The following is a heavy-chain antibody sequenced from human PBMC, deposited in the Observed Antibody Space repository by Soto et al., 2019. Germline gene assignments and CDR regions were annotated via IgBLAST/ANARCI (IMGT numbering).Heavy chain of an antibody. J-gene: IGHJ6*02. CDR1: GFTFSSYA. CDR3: ASSITIFGVVEYGMDV. CDR2: ISGSGGST. V-gene: IGHV3-23*01. D-gene: IGHD3-3*01. Sequence: PGGSLRLSCAASGFTFSSYAMSWVRQAPGKGLEWVSAISGSGGSTYYADSVKGRFTISRDNSKNTLYLQMNSLRAEDTAVYYCASSITIFGVVEYGMDVWGQGTTVTVSS.